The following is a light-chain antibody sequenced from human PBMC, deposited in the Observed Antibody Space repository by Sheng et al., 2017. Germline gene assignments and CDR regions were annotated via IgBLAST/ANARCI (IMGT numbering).Light chain of an antibody. CDR2: GAS. CDR3: QQYASSPLLT. CDR1: ESVSRTY. V-gene: IGKV3-20*01. Sequence: IVLTQSPATLSLSPGERATLSCRASESVSRTYLAWFQQKPGQAPRLLIYGASTRATGIPARFSGSGSGTEFTLTISSLQSEDFAVYYCQQYASSPLLTFGPGTKVNIK. J-gene: IGKJ3*01.